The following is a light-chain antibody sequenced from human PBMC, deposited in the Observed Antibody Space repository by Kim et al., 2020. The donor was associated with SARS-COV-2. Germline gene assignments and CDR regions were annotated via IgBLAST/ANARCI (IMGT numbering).Light chain of an antibody. CDR2: DNN. V-gene: IGLV1-51*01. Sequence: GPKVTISCSGTRCNIGDNYVAWYQQLPGTAPNLLIYDNNKRPSGIRDRFSGSKSGTSASLGITGLQTGDEADYYCGTWDSSLTEVVFGGGTQLTVL. CDR1: RCNIGDNY. J-gene: IGLJ2*01. CDR3: GTWDSSLTEVV.